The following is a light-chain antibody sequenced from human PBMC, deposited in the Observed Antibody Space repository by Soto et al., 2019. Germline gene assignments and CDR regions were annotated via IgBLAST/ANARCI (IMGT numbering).Light chain of an antibody. CDR3: QHHGKRPIT. V-gene: IGKV3-11*01. J-gene: IGKJ3*01. CDR1: RSVSSY. Sequence: SPATQSFSPGQSAALSCRATRSVSSYLAWYQQKSGQAPRLLISDASSRATDIPARFSGSGSGTDFTLIISSLEPEDFALYYCQHHGKRPITFGQGTRVDIK. CDR2: DAS.